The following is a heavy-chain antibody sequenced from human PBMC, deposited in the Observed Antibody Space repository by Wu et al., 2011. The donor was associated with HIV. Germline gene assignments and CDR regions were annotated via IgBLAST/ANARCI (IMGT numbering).Heavy chain of an antibody. CDR3: ARDDVLGTSFDY. V-gene: IGHV1-69*01. J-gene: IGHJ4*02. D-gene: IGHD3-16*01. Sequence: ISWVRQALDKGLSGWRDHPLFGTANYAQKFQGRVTITADESTSTGYMELNSLNSDDTAVYYCARDDVLGTSFDYWGQGTLVTVSS. CDR2: HPLFGTA.